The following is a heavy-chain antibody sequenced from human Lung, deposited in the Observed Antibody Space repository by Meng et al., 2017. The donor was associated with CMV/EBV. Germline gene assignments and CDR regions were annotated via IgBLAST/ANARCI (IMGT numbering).Heavy chain of an antibody. Sequence: SXTXSLXCAFHGDSFSGYYWSWIRQPPGQGLEWIGEINHGGSANYNSSLQTRLNISIDTPKNQFSLEMRSVTAADTAVYYCARRRRWSLVRLGAFDMWGQGTXVTVSS. V-gene: IGHV4-34*01. D-gene: IGHD4-23*01. CDR3: ARRRRWSLVRLGAFDM. CDR2: INHGGSA. CDR1: GDSFSGYY. J-gene: IGHJ3*02.